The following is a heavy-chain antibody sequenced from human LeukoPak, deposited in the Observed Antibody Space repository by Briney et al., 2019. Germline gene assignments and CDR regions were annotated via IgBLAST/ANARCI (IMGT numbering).Heavy chain of an antibody. D-gene: IGHD6-19*01. J-gene: IGHJ4*02. V-gene: IGHV1-3*01. CDR1: GYTFTSYA. CDR3: ARALGSGWARPFDY. Sequence: VASVKVSCKASGYTFTSYAMHWVRQAPGQRLEWMGWINAGNGNTKYSQKFQGRVTITRDTSASTAHMELSSLRSEDTAVYYCARALGSGWARPFDYWGQGTLVTVSS. CDR2: INAGNGNT.